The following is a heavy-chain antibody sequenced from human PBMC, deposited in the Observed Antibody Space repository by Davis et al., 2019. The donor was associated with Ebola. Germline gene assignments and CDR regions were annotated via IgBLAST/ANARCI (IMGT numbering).Heavy chain of an antibody. CDR2: ISSSSSYI. V-gene: IGHV3-21*01. Sequence: GESLKISCAASGFTFSNYSMNWVRQAPGKGLEWVSSISSSSSYIYYADSVKGRFTISRDNAKNSLYLQMNSLRAEDTAVYYCARARTYYDFWSGYYGFDYWGQGTLVTVSS. CDR3: ARARTYYDFWSGYYGFDY. D-gene: IGHD3-3*01. CDR1: GFTFSNYS. J-gene: IGHJ4*02.